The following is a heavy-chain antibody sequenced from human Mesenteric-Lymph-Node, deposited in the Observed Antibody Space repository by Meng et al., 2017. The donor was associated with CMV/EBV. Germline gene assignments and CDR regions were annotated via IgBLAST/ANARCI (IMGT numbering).Heavy chain of an antibody. CDR2: INNVDT. Sequence: ASVKVSCKASGYTFTSYAINWVRQATGQGLEWMAWINNVDTGCAQKFQGRLTITRDTSISTTYIELSSLTSEDTGVYYCARRRGQWLFDYWGQGTLVTVSS. J-gene: IGHJ4*02. V-gene: IGHV1-8*01. CDR1: GYTFTSYA. CDR3: ARRRGQWLFDY. D-gene: IGHD6-19*01.